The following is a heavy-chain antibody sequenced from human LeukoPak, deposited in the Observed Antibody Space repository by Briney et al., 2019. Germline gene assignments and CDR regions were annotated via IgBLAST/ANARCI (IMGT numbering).Heavy chain of an antibody. V-gene: IGHV1-8*01. CDR1: GYTFTSYD. Sequence: GASVKVSCKASGYTFTSYDINWVRQATGQGLEWMGWMNPNSGNTGYAQKFQGRVTMTTDTSTSTAYMELRSLRSDDTAVYYCARVLDSGSHQYFDYWGQGTLVTVSS. J-gene: IGHJ4*02. CDR3: ARVLDSGSHQYFDY. CDR2: MNPNSGNT. D-gene: IGHD1-26*01.